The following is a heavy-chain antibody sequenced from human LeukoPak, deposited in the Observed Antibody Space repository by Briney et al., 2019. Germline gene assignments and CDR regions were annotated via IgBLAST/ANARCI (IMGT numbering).Heavy chain of an antibody. V-gene: IGHV4-31*03. CDR1: GGSISSGGHY. CDR3: ARGYRNFDL. Sequence: SETLSLTCTVSGGSISSGGHYWSWIRQHPGKGLEWIGNIYYSGSTYYNPSLKSRLTISVDTSKNQFSLKLNSVTAADTAVYYCARGYRNFDLWGQGQWSPSLQ. CDR2: IYYSGST. J-gene: IGHJ3*01. D-gene: IGHD2-2*02.